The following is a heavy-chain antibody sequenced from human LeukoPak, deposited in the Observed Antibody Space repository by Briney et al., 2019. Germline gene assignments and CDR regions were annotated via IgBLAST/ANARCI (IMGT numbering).Heavy chain of an antibody. V-gene: IGHV4-34*01. Sequence: SETLSLTCAVYGGSFSGYYWSWIRQPPGKGLEWIGEINHSGSTNYNPSLKSRVTISVDTSKNQFSLKLSSVTAADTAVYYCASRTAAGTLYWGQGTLVTVSS. J-gene: IGHJ4*02. D-gene: IGHD6-13*01. CDR3: ASRTAAGTLY. CDR2: INHSGST. CDR1: GGSFSGYY.